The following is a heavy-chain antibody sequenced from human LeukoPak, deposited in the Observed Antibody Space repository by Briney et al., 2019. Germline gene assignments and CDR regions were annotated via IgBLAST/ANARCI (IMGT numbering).Heavy chain of an antibody. Sequence: PSETLSLTCTLSAGSISSSSYYWGWIRQPPGKGLEWIGSIYYSGSTYYNPSLKSRVTISVDTSKNQFSLKLSSVTAADTAVYYCARQKGRYCSGGSCYWYFDLWGRGTLVTVSS. CDR1: AGSISSSSYY. CDR2: IYYSGST. D-gene: IGHD2-15*01. CDR3: ARQKGRYCSGGSCYWYFDL. J-gene: IGHJ2*01. V-gene: IGHV4-39*01.